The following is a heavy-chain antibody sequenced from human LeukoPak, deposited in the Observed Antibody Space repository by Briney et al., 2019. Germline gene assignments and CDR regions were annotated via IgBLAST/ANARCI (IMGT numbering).Heavy chain of an antibody. CDR2: ITGSSTWT. V-gene: IGHV3-23*01. Sequence: GGSLRLSCEASGFTFGSFGMTWVRQAPGKGLQWVSGITGSSTWTYYAASVKGRFTVSRDNTQNTLHPQMNSLRADDTAVYYCARELVSSGTGYFDLWGRGTLVTVSS. D-gene: IGHD3-10*02. J-gene: IGHJ2*01. CDR3: ARELVSSGTGYFDL. CDR1: GFTFGSFG.